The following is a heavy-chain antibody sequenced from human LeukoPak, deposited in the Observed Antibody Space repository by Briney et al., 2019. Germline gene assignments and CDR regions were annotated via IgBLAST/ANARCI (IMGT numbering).Heavy chain of an antibody. D-gene: IGHD3-10*01. V-gene: IGHV1-8*01. CDR1: GYTFTSYD. J-gene: IGHJ4*02. CDR2: MNPNSGNT. Sequence: ASVKVSCKASGYTFTSYDINWVRQATGQGLEWMGWMNPNSGNTGYAQKLQGRVTMTRNTSISTAYMELSSLRSGDTAVYYCARTFLVRGVMGIDYWGQGTLVTVSS. CDR3: ARTFLVRGVMGIDY.